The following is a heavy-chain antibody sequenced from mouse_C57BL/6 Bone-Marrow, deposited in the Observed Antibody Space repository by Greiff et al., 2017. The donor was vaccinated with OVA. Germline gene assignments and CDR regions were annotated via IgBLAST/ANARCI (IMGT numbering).Heavy chain of an antibody. CDR2: IYPRDGST. CDR1: GYTFTSYD. J-gene: IGHJ2*01. D-gene: IGHD2-1*01. CDR3: ASPVYGRVDY. V-gene: IGHV1-85*01. Sequence: VKLQESGPELVKPGASVKLSCKASGYTFTSYDINWVKQRPGQGLEWIGWIYPRDGSTKYNEKFKGKATLTVDTSSSTAYMELRSLTAEDSAVYFCASPVYGRVDYWGQGTTLTVSS.